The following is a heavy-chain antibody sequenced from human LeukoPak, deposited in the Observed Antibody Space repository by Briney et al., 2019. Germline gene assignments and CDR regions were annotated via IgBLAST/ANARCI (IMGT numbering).Heavy chain of an antibody. CDR2: IYSGGST. D-gene: IGHD5-18*01. J-gene: IGHJ4*02. Sequence: GSLRLSCAASGFTVSSNYMSWVRQAPGKGLEWVSVIYSGGSTYYADSVKGRFTISRDNSKNTLYLQMNSLRAEDTAVYYCARDLTYSYGYGYWGQGTLVTVSS. CDR3: ARDLTYSYGYGY. V-gene: IGHV3-66*01. CDR1: GFTVSSNY.